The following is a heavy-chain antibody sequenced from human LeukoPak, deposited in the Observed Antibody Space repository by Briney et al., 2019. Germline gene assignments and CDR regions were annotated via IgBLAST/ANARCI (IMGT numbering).Heavy chain of an antibody. J-gene: IGHJ6*03. V-gene: IGHV4-39*01. CDR2: YHNGNS. Sequence: SETLFLNCIANGVSIRSDPYYLGWIRHPPCQDREWVGNYHNGNSYYNPSLKSRITISEDTSGNQFSLRVTSVTAADTAVYYCARLWDSTGLYFYYYMDVWGEGTTVTVSS. D-gene: IGHD6-25*01. CDR3: ARLWDSTGLYFYYYMDV. CDR1: GVSIRSDPYY.